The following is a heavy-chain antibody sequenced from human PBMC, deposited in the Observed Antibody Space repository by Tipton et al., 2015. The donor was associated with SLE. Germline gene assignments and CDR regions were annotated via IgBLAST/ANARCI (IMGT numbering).Heavy chain of an antibody. Sequence: TLSLTCTVSGGSISSYYWSWIRQHPGKGLEWIGYIYYSGSTNYNPSLKSRVTISVDTSKNQFSLKLSSLTAADTAVYYCAGVSGDYVYYYHMDVWGKGTTVTVSS. CDR1: GGSISSYY. D-gene: IGHD4-17*01. CDR3: AGVSGDYVYYYHMDV. V-gene: IGHV4-59*01. J-gene: IGHJ6*03. CDR2: IYYSGST.